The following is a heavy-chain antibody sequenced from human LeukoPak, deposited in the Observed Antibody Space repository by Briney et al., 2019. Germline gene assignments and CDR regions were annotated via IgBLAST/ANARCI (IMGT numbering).Heavy chain of an antibody. CDR2: INHSGST. CDR3: ARVALGYSYGYIDY. CDR1: GGSFSGYY. J-gene: IGHJ4*02. D-gene: IGHD5-18*01. V-gene: IGHV4-34*01. Sequence: SETLSLTCAVYGGSFSGYYWSWIRQPPGKGLEWIGEINHSGSTNYNPSLKSRVTISVDTSKNQFSLKLSSVTAADTAVYYCARVALGYSYGYIDYWGQGTLVTVSS.